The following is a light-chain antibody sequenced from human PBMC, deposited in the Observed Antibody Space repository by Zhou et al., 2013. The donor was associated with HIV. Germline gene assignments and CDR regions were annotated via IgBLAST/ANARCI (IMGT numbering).Light chain of an antibody. J-gene: IGLJ1*01. CDR2: ENY. V-gene: IGLV1-51*02. CDR3: GTWHSTLRAGV. CDR1: SSNIGENF. Sequence: QSVLTQPPSVSAAPGQKVTISCSGSSSNIGENFVSWYQQVPGAAPKLLIYENYKRPSGIPDRFSGSKSGTSATLGITGLQTGDEADYYCGTWHSTLRAGVFGTGTKLIVL.